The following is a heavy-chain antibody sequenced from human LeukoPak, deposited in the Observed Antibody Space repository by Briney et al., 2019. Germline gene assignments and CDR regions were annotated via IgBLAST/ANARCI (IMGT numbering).Heavy chain of an antibody. CDR3: AKESGKFDY. V-gene: IGHV3-43*02. J-gene: IGHJ4*02. CDR1: GINFADYA. CDR2: ISADGGST. Sequence: SGGSLRLSCVVSGINFADYAMHWVRQPPGKGLEWVSLISADGGSTFSADSVKGRFSISGDNSKNSLYLQMNSLRSEDTAMYYCAKESGKFDYWGQGTLVAVSS.